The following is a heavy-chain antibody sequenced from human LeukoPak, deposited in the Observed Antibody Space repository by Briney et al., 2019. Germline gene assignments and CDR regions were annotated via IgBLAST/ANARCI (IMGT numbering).Heavy chain of an antibody. D-gene: IGHD2-21*01. CDR2: IYPSGNT. V-gene: IGHV4-38-2*01. CDR3: AREYCGASCSRDY. Sequence: SETLSLTCAVSGYSISSGYYWGWIRQPPGKGLEWIGSIYPSGNTYCNPSLKSRVTISLDTSKNHFSLNLSSVTAADTAVYYCAREYCGASCSRDYWGRGTLVTVSS. CDR1: GYSISSGYY. J-gene: IGHJ4*02.